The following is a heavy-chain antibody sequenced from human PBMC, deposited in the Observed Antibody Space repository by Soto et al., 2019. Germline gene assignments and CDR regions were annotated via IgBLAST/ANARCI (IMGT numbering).Heavy chain of an antibody. J-gene: IGHJ6*02. V-gene: IGHV3-23*01. CDR2: ISGSGGST. CDR1: GFTFSSYA. D-gene: IGHD5-18*01. CDR3: AQWSTVQLWPYYYYGMDV. Sequence: PXESLRLTCAASGFTFSSYAMSGVRQAPGKGLEWVSAISGSGGSTYYADSVKGRFTTSRDNSKNTLYLQMNSLRAEDTAVYYCAQWSTVQLWPYYYYGMDVWGQGTTVTVS.